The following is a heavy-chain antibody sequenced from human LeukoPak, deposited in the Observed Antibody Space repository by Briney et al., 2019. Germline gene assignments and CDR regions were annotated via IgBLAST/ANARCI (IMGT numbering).Heavy chain of an antibody. V-gene: IGHV3-7*01. CDR3: ARDGRTWATGSY. CDR1: GFTFSTYW. CDR2: IKQDGSEK. J-gene: IGHJ4*02. Sequence: GGSLRLSCAASGFTFSTYWMSWVRQAPGKGLEWVANIKQDGSEKYYVDSVKGRFTISRDNAENSLYLQMNSLTADDTAVYYCARDGRTWATGSYWGQGTLVTVSS. D-gene: IGHD1-14*01.